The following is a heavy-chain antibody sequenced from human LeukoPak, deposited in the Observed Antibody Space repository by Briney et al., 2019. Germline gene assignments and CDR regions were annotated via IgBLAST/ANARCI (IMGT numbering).Heavy chain of an antibody. CDR1: GFTFDDYG. CDR2: INWNGGST. V-gene: IGHV3-20*04. D-gene: IGHD5-24*01. CDR3: ARDSRWLQKDY. Sequence: GGSLRLSCAASGFTFDDYGMSWVRQAPGKGLEWVSGINWNGGSTGYADSVKGRFTISRDNAKNSLYLRMNSLRAEDTALYYCARDSRWLQKDYGGQGTLVTVSS. J-gene: IGHJ4*02.